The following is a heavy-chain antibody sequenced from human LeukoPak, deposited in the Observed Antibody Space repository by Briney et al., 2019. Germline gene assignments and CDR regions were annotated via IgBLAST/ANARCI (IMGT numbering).Heavy chain of an antibody. J-gene: IGHJ3*02. D-gene: IGHD1-26*01. CDR3: AKSLLTTASGTGRAFDI. CDR2: ISASGDVT. CDR1: RFSFSAYP. V-gene: IGHV3-23*01. Sequence: GGSLRLSCAASRFSFSAYPMGWVRRAPGKGLEWVSGISASGDVTFHAEPVKGRFTISRDNSKNTLYLQMNSLRAEDTAEYYCAKSLLTTASGTGRAFDIWGQGTMVTVSS.